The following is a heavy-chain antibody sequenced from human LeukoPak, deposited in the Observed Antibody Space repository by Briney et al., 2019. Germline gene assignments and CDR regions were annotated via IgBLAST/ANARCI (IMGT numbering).Heavy chain of an antibody. CDR2: IDPYTGNT. J-gene: IGHJ4*02. CDR3: AREYSASEH. D-gene: IGHD5-12*01. CDR1: GYTFVGYY. Sequence: ASVKVSCKAFGYTFVGYYLHWVRQAPGQGLEWMAWIDPYTGNTHYAQKFQGGITVTRDTSVSTTYMELSWLTSDDTARYYCAREYSASEHWGQGTLVTVSS. V-gene: IGHV1-2*02.